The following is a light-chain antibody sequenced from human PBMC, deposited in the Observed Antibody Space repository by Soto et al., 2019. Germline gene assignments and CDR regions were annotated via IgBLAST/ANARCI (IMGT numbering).Light chain of an antibody. V-gene: IGKV3-15*01. Sequence: EIVMTQSPATLSVSPGERATLSCRASQSVRSNLAWYQQKPGQAPRLLIYGASTRATGIPARFSGSGSGTEFTLTISRLEPEDFAVYYCQQYGSSPGTFGQGTKVDIK. J-gene: IGKJ1*01. CDR3: QQYGSSPGT. CDR1: QSVRSN. CDR2: GAS.